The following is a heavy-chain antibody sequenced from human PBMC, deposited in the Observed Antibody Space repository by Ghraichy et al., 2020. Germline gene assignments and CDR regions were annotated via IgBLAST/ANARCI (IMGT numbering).Heavy chain of an antibody. CDR2: IYYSGST. CDR3: ARHTGQQVAQDYFDY. V-gene: IGHV4-39*01. Sequence: NISCTWTVSGGSISSRSYYWGWIRQPPGKGLEWIGSIYYSGSTYYNPSLESRVTISVDTSKNQFSLKLSSVTAADTAVYYCARHTGQQVAQDYFDYWGQGTLVTVSS. CDR1: GGSISSRSYY. J-gene: IGHJ4*02. D-gene: IGHD6-13*01.